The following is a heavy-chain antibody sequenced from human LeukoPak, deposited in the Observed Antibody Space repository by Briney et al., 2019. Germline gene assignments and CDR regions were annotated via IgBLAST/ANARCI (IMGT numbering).Heavy chain of an antibody. J-gene: IGHJ4*02. CDR2: IYYSGST. CDR3: ARLGLLWDFDY. V-gene: IGHV4-59*08. CDR1: GGSISSYY. D-gene: IGHD2-21*02. Sequence: SETLSLTCTVSGGSISSYYWSWVRQPPGKGLEWIGYIYYSGSTNYNPSLKSRVTISVDTSKNQFSLKLSSVTAADTAVYYCARLGLLWDFDYWGQGTLVTVSS.